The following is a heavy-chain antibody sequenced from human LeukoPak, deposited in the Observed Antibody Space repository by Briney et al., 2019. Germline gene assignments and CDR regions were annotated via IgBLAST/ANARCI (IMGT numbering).Heavy chain of an antibody. D-gene: IGHD3-10*01. CDR1: GFTFSTYA. CDR2: ISYDGSNK. J-gene: IGHJ4*02. V-gene: IGHV3-30-3*01. CDR3: ARDKVLWFGELSRILVD. Sequence: GGSLRLSCAASGFTFSTYAMHWVRQAPGKGLEWVAVISYDGSNKYYADSVKGRFTISRDNSKNTLYLQMNSLRAEDTAVYYCARDKVLWFGELSRILVDWGQGTLVTVSS.